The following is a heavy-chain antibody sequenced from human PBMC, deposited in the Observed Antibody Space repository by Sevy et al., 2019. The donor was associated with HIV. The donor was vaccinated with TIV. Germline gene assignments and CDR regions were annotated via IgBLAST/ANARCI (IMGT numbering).Heavy chain of an antibody. D-gene: IGHD6-13*01. J-gene: IGHJ4*02. CDR3: ARDRQGAAGIDY. CDR2: ISSSSSYI. Sequence: GGSLRLSCAASGFTFSSYSTNWVRQAPGKGLEWVSSISSSSSYIYYADSVKGRFTISRDNAKNSLYLQMNSLRAEDTAVYYCARDRQGAAGIDYWGQGTLVTVSS. CDR1: GFTFSSYS. V-gene: IGHV3-21*01.